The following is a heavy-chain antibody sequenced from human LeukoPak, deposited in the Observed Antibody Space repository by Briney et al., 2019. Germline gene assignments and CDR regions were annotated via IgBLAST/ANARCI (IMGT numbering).Heavy chain of an antibody. CDR3: ARGLGGYCSSTSCYFPFGYYYYGMDV. D-gene: IGHD2-2*01. J-gene: IGHJ6*02. CDR2: INHSGST. V-gene: IGHV4-34*01. Sequence: PSETLSLTCAVYGGSFSGYYWSWIRQPPGKGLEWIGEINHSGSTNYNPSLKSRVTISVDTSKNQFSLKLGSVTAADTAVYYCARGLGGYCSSTSCYFPFGYYYYGMDVWGQGTTVTVSS. CDR1: GGSFSGYY.